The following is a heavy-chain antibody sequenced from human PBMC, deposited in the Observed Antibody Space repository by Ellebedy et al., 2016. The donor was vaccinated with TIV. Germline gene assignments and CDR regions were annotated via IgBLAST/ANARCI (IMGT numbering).Heavy chain of an antibody. CDR1: GYTFTGYY. J-gene: IGHJ6*02. CDR3: AVIRGAAYYYGMDV. Sequence: AVSVKVSCKASGYTFTGYYMHWVRQAPGQGLEWMGWINPNSGGTNYAQKFQGRVTMTRDTSISTAYMELSRLRSDDTAVYYCAVIRGAAYYYGMDVWGQGTTVTVSS. CDR2: INPNSGGT. D-gene: IGHD3-10*01. V-gene: IGHV1-2*02.